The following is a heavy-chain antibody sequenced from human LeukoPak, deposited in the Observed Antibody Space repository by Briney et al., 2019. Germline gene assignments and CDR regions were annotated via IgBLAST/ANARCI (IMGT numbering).Heavy chain of an antibody. CDR2: INPSGGST. J-gene: IGHJ6*03. Sequence: GASVKVSCKASGYTFTSYYMHWVRQAPGQGLEWMGIINPSGGSTSYAQKFQGRVTMTRDTSTSTVYMELSSLRSEDTAVYYCARDVVVVVPAAYYMDVWGKGTTVTVSS. V-gene: IGHV1-46*01. D-gene: IGHD2-2*01. CDR3: ARDVVVVVPAAYYMDV. CDR1: GYTFTSYY.